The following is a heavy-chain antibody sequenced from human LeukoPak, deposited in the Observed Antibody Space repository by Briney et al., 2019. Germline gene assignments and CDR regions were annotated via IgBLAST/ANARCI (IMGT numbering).Heavy chain of an antibody. CDR3: ARDHGWLGVQYYSDY. V-gene: IGHV1-8*01. CDR1: GYTFTSYD. CDR2: MNPNSGNT. Sequence: ASVTVSCKASGYTFTSYDINWVRQAAGQGLEWMGWMNPNSGNTGYAQKFQGRVTMTRNTSISTAYMELSSLRSEDTAVYYCARDHGWLGVQYYSDYWGQGTLVTVSS. D-gene: IGHD5-12*01. J-gene: IGHJ4*02.